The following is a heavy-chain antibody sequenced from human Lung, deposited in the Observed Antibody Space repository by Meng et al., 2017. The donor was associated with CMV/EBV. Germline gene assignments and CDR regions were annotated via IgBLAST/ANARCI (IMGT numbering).Heavy chain of an antibody. CDR3: AKDVGSSGYYYGDAFDI. V-gene: IGHV3-30*02. D-gene: IGHD3-22*01. J-gene: IGHJ3*02. Sequence: GGSLRLSCAASGFTFSSYGMHWVRQAPGKGLEWVAFIRYDGSNKYYADSVKGRFTISRDNSKNTLYLQMNSLRAEDTAVYYCAKDVGSSGYYYGDAFDIWGQGTMVTGSS. CDR1: GFTFSSYG. CDR2: IRYDGSNK.